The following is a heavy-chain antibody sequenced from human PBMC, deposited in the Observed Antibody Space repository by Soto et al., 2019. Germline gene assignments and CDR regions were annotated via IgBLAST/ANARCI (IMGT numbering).Heavy chain of an antibody. J-gene: IGHJ4*02. CDR1: SNG. Sequence: SNGTHRVRKTPGKGLEWVAFMSYDGSDTFYADSVKGRFTISRDNSKNTLFLHMSNLRAEDTSMYYCTIGRVADSALDHWGQGPLVTV. CDR2: MSYDGSDT. CDR3: TIGRVADSALDH. D-gene: IGHD6-6*01. V-gene: IGHV3-30*15.